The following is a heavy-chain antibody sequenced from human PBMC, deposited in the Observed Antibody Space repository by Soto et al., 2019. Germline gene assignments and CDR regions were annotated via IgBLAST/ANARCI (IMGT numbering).Heavy chain of an antibody. CDR1: GFTFTSYA. Sequence: EVQLLESGGGLVQPGGSLRLSCAASGFTFTSYAMHWVRQAPGKGLEWVSGISGSGANTYYADSVKGRFTISRDNSKNRLYLQMNSLRADDTAVYYCAKRGADYADRRYYYMDVWGKGTTVTVSS. D-gene: IGHD4-17*01. V-gene: IGHV3-23*01. J-gene: IGHJ6*03. CDR2: ISGSGANT. CDR3: AKRGADYADRRYYYMDV.